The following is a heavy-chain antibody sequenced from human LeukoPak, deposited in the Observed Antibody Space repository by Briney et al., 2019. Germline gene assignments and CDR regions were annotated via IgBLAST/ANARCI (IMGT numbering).Heavy chain of an antibody. D-gene: IGHD1-26*01. CDR1: GFTLSDYY. V-gene: IGHV3-11*04. CDR3: ARGGWETYFDY. Sequence: SGGSLRLSCAASGFTLSDYYMSWIRQAPERGLECVSYMSSSGTKIYYTGSVKGRFTISRDIAKKSVYLQMNSLRAEDTAVYYCARGGWETYFDYWGLGTLVTVSS. CDR2: MSSSGTKI. J-gene: IGHJ4*02.